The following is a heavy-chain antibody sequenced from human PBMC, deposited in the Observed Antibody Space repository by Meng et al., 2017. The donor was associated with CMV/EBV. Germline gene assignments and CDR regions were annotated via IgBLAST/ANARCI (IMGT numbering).Heavy chain of an antibody. J-gene: IGHJ4*02. Sequence: GGSLRLSCAASGFTFSSYAMSWVRQAPGKGLEWVSAISVSGGSTYYADSVKGRFTISRDNSKNTLYLQMNSLRAEDTAVYYCAKALRGTRDLNDYWGQGTLVTVSS. CDR1: GFTFSSYA. CDR2: ISVSGGST. D-gene: IGHD1-7*01. V-gene: IGHV3-23*01. CDR3: AKALRGTRDLNDY.